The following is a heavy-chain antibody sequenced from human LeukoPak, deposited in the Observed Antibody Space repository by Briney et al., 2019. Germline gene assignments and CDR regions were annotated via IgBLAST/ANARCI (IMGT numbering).Heavy chain of an antibody. Sequence: SETLSLTCDVSGYSISSGYYWGWIRQPPGNGLEWIGSIYHSGSTYYNPSLKSRVTISVDTSKNQFSLKLSSVTAADTAVYYCARDWYSSGWYCDYWGQGTLVTVSS. CDR3: ARDWYSSGWYCDY. D-gene: IGHD6-19*01. V-gene: IGHV4-38-2*02. CDR1: GYSISSGYY. CDR2: IYHSGST. J-gene: IGHJ4*02.